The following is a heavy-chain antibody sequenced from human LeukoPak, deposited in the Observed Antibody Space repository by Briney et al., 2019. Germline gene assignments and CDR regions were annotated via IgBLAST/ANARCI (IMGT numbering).Heavy chain of an antibody. D-gene: IGHD3-3*01. Sequence: GGSLRLSCEVSGFPVRSRYMTRVRQPPGKGLECVAVIYSGGTTYHIDSVKGRFTISRDISKSTMYLEMNNLRVEDTAIYYCASLEGGPSDGRWGQGTLVTVSS. CDR1: GFPVRSRY. CDR2: IYSGGTT. J-gene: IGHJ4*02. CDR3: ASLEGGPSDGR. V-gene: IGHV3-53*01.